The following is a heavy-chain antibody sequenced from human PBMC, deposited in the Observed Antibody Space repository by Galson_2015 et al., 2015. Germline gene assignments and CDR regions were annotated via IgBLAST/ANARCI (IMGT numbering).Heavy chain of an antibody. D-gene: IGHD3/OR15-3a*01. J-gene: IGHJ4*02. CDR1: GFSISTGGVG. Sequence: PALEKPPQTLTLTCTFSGFSISTGGVGVGCIRQPPGKALAWLALIYGREGQRHRPSLNSKPTITKDSPKNQGALTMTNMGTVDTATYYCAHRNDYDVFASSMDYWGQGTLVTVSS. V-gene: IGHV2-5*01. CDR3: AHRNDYDVFASSMDY. CDR2: IYGREGQ.